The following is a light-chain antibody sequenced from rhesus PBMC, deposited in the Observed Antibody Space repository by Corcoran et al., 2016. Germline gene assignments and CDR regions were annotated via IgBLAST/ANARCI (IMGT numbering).Light chain of an antibody. V-gene: IGLV3-44*01. J-gene: IGLJ1*01. Sequence: SYDLTQPPSVSVSPGQTARITCGGDNIGNNNVHWYQQKPPQAPLLVIYFADERPSGIPERFSGSKSSTTATLTLSGVEAGDEADYFCQVWDTSRDQYIFGGGTRLTVL. CDR1: NIGNNN. CDR2: FAD. CDR3: QVWDTSRDQYI.